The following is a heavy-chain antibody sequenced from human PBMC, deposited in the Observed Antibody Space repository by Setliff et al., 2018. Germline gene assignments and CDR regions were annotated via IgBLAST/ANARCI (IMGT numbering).Heavy chain of an antibody. Sequence: PGGSLRLSCAASGFTFSSYSMNWVRQAPGKGLEWVSSISSSSSYIYYADSVKGRFTISRDNAKNSLYLQMNSLRAEDMALYYCAKDATAGGSDAFDIWGQGTMVTVS. D-gene: IGHD1-26*01. CDR2: ISSSSSYI. V-gene: IGHV3-21*04. CDR3: AKDATAGGSDAFDI. CDR1: GFTFSSYS. J-gene: IGHJ3*02.